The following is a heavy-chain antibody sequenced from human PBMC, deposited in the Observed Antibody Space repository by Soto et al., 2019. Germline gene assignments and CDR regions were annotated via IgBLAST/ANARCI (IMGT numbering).Heavy chain of an antibody. D-gene: IGHD5-12*01. J-gene: IGHJ4*02. CDR1: GASISGHS. V-gene: IGHV4-4*07. CDR2: IYPSGST. CDR3: VRGRSYSVYDF. Sequence: PSETLSLTCTVSGASISGHSRIWIRQPAGKGLEWIAHIYPSGSTSYNPSLRSRVTMSLDTSSNQIFLNLTSVTAADTAVFYCVRGRSYSVYDFWGPGTLVTVSS.